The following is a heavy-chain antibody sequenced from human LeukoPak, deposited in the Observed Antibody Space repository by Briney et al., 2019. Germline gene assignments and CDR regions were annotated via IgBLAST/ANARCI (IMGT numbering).Heavy chain of an antibody. CDR1: GFTFSGSA. CDR3: TRLSRAAAGQTFDY. D-gene: IGHD6-13*01. CDR2: IRSKANSYAT. V-gene: IGHV3-73*01. J-gene: IGHJ4*02. Sequence: GGSLRLSCAASGFTFSGSAMHWVRQASGKGLEWVGRIRSKANSYATAYAASVKGRFTISRDDSKNTAYLQMNSLRTEDTAVYYCTRLSRAAAGQTFDYWGQGTLVTVSS.